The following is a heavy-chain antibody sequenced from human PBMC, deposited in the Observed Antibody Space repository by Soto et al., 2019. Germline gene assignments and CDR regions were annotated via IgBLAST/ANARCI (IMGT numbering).Heavy chain of an antibody. V-gene: IGHV3-30*03. CDR3: ARGTIVARQHLDY. D-gene: IGHD6-6*01. Sequence: QVQLVESGGGVVQPGKSLRLSCAASGFTFSSYAMHWARQAPGKGLEWVTVISNSGGDEYYAESVRGRFTISRDDSKNKLYLQMDSLRVEDTAVYYCARGTIVARQHLDYWGQGTLVTVSS. CDR2: ISNSGGDE. J-gene: IGHJ4*02. CDR1: GFTFSSYA.